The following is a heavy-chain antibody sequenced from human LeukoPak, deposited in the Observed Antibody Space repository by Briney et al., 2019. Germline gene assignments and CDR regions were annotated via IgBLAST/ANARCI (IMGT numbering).Heavy chain of an antibody. V-gene: IGHV3-23*01. CDR3: AKVLVDYGGPFAQGD. Sequence: GGSLRLSCAASGFTFSSYAMSWVRQAPGKGLEWVSAISGSGGSTYYADSVKGRFTISRDNSKNTLYLQMNSLRAEDTAVYYCAKVLVDYGGPFAQGDWGQGTLATVSS. J-gene: IGHJ4*02. D-gene: IGHD4-23*01. CDR2: ISGSGGST. CDR1: GFTFSSYA.